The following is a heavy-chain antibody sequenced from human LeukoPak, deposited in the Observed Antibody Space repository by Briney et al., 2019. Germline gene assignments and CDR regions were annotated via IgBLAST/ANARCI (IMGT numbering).Heavy chain of an antibody. CDR3: YTDIVTVPAPDY. V-gene: IGHV3-30*01. CDR2: ISYDGSNK. J-gene: IGHJ4*02. Sequence: PGRSLRLSCVASGFTFSTYAMHWVRQAPGKGLEWVAVISYDGSNKYYADSVKGRFTISRDNSKNTLYLQMNSLRAEDTAVYYCYTDIVTVPAPDYWGQGALVTVSS. D-gene: IGHD2-2*01. CDR1: GFTFSTYA.